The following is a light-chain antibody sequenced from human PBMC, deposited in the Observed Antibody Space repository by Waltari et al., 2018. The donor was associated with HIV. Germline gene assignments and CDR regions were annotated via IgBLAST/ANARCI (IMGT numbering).Light chain of an antibody. Sequence: SSELTQDPAVSVALGQTVRITCLGDSLRSYYASWYQQKPGQAPVLVIYGKNNRPSGIPDRFSGSSSGNTASLTITGAQAEDEADYYCNSRDSSGNHEGVFGTGTKVTVL. CDR1: SLRSYY. J-gene: IGLJ1*01. CDR2: GKN. CDR3: NSRDSSGNHEGV. V-gene: IGLV3-19*01.